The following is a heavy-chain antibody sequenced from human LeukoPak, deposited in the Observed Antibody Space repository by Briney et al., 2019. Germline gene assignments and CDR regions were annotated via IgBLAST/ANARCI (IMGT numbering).Heavy chain of an antibody. J-gene: IGHJ3*02. V-gene: IGHV3-53*01. CDR3: ARETPGVLQDAFDI. D-gene: IGHD5-24*01. Sequence: PGRSLRLSCAASGFTVSSNYMSWVRQAPGKGLEWVSVIYSGGSTYYADSVKGRFTISRDNSKNTLYLQMNSLRAEDTAVYYCARETPGVLQDAFDIWGQGTMVTVSS. CDR2: IYSGGST. CDR1: GFTVSSNY.